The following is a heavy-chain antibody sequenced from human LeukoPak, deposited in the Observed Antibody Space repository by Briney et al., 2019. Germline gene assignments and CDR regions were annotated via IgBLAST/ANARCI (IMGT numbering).Heavy chain of an antibody. CDR3: AKEDSGYDYCYFDY. Sequence: GRSLRLSCAASGFTSSSYGMHWVRQAPGKGLEWVAVISYDGSNKYYADSVKGRFTISRDNSKNTLYLQMNSLRAEDTAVYYCAKEDSGYDYCYFDYWGQGTLVTVSS. CDR1: GFTSSSYG. J-gene: IGHJ4*02. D-gene: IGHD5-12*01. V-gene: IGHV3-30*18. CDR2: ISYDGSNK.